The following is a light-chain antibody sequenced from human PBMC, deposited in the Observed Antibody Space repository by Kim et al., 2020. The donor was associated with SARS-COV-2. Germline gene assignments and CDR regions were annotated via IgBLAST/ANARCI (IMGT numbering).Light chain of an antibody. CDR2: QDN. V-gene: IGLV3-1*01. J-gene: IGLJ3*02. CDR3: QAWDSSTGV. Sequence: SYELTQPPSVSVSPGQTASITCPGDKLGDKYACWYQQEPGQSPVLVIYQDNKRPSGIPERFSGSNSGNTATLTISGTQAMDEADYYCQAWDSSTGVFGGGTQLTVL. CDR1: KLGDKY.